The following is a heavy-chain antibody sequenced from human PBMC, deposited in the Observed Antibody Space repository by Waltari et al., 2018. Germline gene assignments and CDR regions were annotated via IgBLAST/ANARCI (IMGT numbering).Heavy chain of an antibody. CDR2: INPNSGGT. J-gene: IGHJ6*02. CDR1: GYTFTGSY. Sequence: QVQLVQSGAEVKKPGASVKVSCKASGYTFTGSYIHWVRQAPGQGLEWMGWINPNSGGTNYAQKFQGRVTMTRDTSISTTYMELSRLRSDDTAVYYCARDQSYSSGWYWDYYYYGMDVWGQGTTVTVSS. CDR3: ARDQSYSSGWYWDYYYYGMDV. V-gene: IGHV1-2*02. D-gene: IGHD6-19*01.